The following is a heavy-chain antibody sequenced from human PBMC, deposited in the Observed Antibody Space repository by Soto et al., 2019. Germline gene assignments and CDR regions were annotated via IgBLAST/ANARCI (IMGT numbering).Heavy chain of an antibody. J-gene: IGHJ4*02. CDR3: AGVPDH. V-gene: IGHV4-30-2*01. D-gene: IGHD2-2*01. Sequence: SETLSLTCAVSGGSISSGGYSWSWILQPPGKGLEWIGYMYHSGSTYYNPSLKSRVTISIDRSKNQFSLKLSSVTAADTAVYYCAGVPDHWGQGIPVSGPS. CDR2: MYHSGST. CDR1: GGSISSGGYS.